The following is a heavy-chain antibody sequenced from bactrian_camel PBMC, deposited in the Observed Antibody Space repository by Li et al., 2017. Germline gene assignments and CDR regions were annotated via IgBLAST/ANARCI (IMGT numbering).Heavy chain of an antibody. D-gene: IGHD2*01. J-gene: IGHJ4*01. CDR2: ICAGGDSRT. Sequence: HVQLVESGGGSVLAGGSLRLPCDASGDIDNRKCVAWFRQVSGTEREGVAVICAGGDSRTYCHDVVGSRLTISQDNANNVVHLQMTSLKPEDSGTYYCAASKTLMGRSRNSKLCYDGRWSFAPRAMGQGTQVTVS. V-gene: IGHV3-3*01. CDR1: GDIDNRKC.